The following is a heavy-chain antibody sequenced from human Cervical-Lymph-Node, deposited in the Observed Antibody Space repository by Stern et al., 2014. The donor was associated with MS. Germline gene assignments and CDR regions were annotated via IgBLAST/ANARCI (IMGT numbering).Heavy chain of an antibody. Sequence: QLQLQESGPGLVKPSETLSLTCTVSGGSISSYYWSWIRQPPGKGLEWIGDIYYSGSTNYNPSLKSRVTISVDTSKNQFSLKLSSVTAADTAVYYCARELGYYDSSYYYYGMDVWGQGTTVTVSS. J-gene: IGHJ6*02. D-gene: IGHD3-22*01. CDR2: IYYSGST. CDR3: ARELGYYDSSYYYYGMDV. V-gene: IGHV4-59*01. CDR1: GGSISSYY.